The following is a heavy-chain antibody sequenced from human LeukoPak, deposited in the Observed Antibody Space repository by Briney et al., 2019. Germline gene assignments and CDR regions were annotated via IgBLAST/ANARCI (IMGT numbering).Heavy chain of an antibody. CDR2: ISPNGVIT. D-gene: IGHD3-9*01. Sequence: GGTLRLSCAASGFTFSSHGMNWVRQAPGKGLEWVSGISPNGVITYYADSVKGRFTISRDNSKGTVYLQMNSLRLEDTAVYYCAKVKSRSRVLRYFDWFDYWGQGTLVTVSS. CDR3: AKVKSRSRVLRYFDWFDY. J-gene: IGHJ4*02. CDR1: GFTFSSHG. V-gene: IGHV3-23*01.